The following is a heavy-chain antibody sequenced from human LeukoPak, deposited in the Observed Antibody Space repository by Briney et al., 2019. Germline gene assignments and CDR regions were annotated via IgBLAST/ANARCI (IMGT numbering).Heavy chain of an antibody. D-gene: IGHD3-10*01. CDR2: IYYSGST. J-gene: IGHJ4*02. Sequence: SETLSLTCTVSGGSISSSNYYWGWIRQPPGKGLEWIGSIYYSGSTYYNPSLKSRVTISVDTSKNQFSLKLSSVTAADTAVYYCARVGTRDYVDYWGQGTLVTVSS. CDR1: GGSISSSNYY. V-gene: IGHV4-39*07. CDR3: ARVGTRDYVDY.